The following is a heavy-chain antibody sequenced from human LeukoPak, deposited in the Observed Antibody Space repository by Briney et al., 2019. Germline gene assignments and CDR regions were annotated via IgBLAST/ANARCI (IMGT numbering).Heavy chain of an antibody. D-gene: IGHD5-18*01. CDR2: ISRSGSTI. CDR1: GFTFSSYE. Sequence: GGSLRLSCAASGFTFSSYEMNWVRQAPGRGLEWVSYISRSGSTIYYADSVKGRFTISRDNAKNSLYLQINSLRAGGTAVYYCARSTTIQVWPHMDVWGKGTTVTVSS. V-gene: IGHV3-48*03. CDR3: ARSTTIQVWPHMDV. J-gene: IGHJ6*03.